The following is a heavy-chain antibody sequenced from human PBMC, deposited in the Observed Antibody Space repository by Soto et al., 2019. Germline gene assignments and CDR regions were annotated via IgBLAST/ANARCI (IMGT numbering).Heavy chain of an antibody. CDR1: GFTFSTYA. CDR2: IGGTGGST. D-gene: IGHD6-13*01. Sequence: GGSLRLSCVGSGFTFSTYAMSWVRQPPGKGLEWVSVIGGTGGSTLYADSVKGRFTISRDDFRNTVYLQMNSLRAEDTAVYYCARGAYSSSWYVYYYYYYGMDVWGQGTTVTVSS. J-gene: IGHJ6*02. CDR3: ARGAYSSSWYVYYYYYYGMDV. V-gene: IGHV3-23*01.